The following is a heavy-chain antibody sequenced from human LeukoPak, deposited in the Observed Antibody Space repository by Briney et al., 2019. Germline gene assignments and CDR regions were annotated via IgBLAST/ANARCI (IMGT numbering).Heavy chain of an antibody. CDR1: GGTFISYA. J-gene: IGHJ6*03. Sequence: SVKVSCKASGGTFISYAISWVRQAPGQGLEWVGGIIPIFGTANYAQKFQGRVTITADESTSTAYMELSSLRSEDTAVYYCARDLSSTNNYYYYMDVWGKGTTVTVSS. CDR2: IIPIFGTA. CDR3: ARDLSSTNNYYYYMDV. V-gene: IGHV1-69*13. D-gene: IGHD2-2*01.